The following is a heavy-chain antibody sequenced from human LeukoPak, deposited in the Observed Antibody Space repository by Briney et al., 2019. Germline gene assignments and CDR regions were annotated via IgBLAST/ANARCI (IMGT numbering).Heavy chain of an antibody. Sequence: PSQTLSLTCTVSGGSISSGSYYWSWIRQPAGKGLEWIGRIYTSGSTNYNPSLKSRVTISVDTSKNQFSLKLSSVTAADTAVYYCARGLYYGSSPGYFDYWGQGTLVTVSS. J-gene: IGHJ4*02. CDR3: ARGLYYGSSPGYFDY. D-gene: IGHD3-22*01. CDR2: IYTSGST. V-gene: IGHV4-61*02. CDR1: GGSISSGSYY.